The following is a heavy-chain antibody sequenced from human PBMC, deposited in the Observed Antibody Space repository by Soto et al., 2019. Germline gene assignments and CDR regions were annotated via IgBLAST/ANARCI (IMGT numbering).Heavy chain of an antibody. Sequence: GESLKISCKGSGYSFTSYWIGWVRQMPGKGLEWMGIIYPGDSDTRYSPSFQGQVTISADKSISTAYLQWSSLKASDTAMYYCARQGIAVAGDYYYGMDVWGQGTTVTVS. V-gene: IGHV5-51*01. J-gene: IGHJ6*02. CDR1: GYSFTSYW. CDR2: IYPGDSDT. D-gene: IGHD6-19*01. CDR3: ARQGIAVAGDYYYGMDV.